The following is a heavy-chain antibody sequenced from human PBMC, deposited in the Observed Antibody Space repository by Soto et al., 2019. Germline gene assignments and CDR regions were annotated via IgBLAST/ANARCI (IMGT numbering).Heavy chain of an antibody. V-gene: IGHV2-5*02. J-gene: IGHJ4*02. CDR1: GFSLSTNGVG. D-gene: IGHD3-16*01. CDR2: IYWDDEK. CDR3: AHNADYDGPAFDY. Sequence: QITLKESGTTLVKPTQTLTLTCTFSGFSLSTNGVGVGWIRQPPGEALEWLELIYWDDEKWYSPSLNSRLTTTMDTSKNPVVLTMTYMDPVDTATYYCAHNADYDGPAFDYWRRGTLVAVSS.